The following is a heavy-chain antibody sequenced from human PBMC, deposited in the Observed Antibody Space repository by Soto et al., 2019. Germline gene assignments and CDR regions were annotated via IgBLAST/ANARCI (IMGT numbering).Heavy chain of an antibody. D-gene: IGHD3-22*01. Sequence: ASVKVSCKASGYTFTSYGISWVRQAPGQGLEWMGWISAYNGNTNYAQKLQGRVTMTTDTSTSTAYMELRSLRSDDTAVYYCAREVVAYYYDSSGYYPLDYWGQGTRVTVSS. V-gene: IGHV1-18*01. CDR3: AREVVAYYYDSSGYYPLDY. CDR2: ISAYNGNT. CDR1: GYTFTSYG. J-gene: IGHJ4*02.